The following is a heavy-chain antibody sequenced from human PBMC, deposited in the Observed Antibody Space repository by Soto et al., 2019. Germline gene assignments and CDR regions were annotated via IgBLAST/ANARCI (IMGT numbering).Heavy chain of an antibody. CDR1: GGSINSSSYY. Sequence: QLQLQESGPGLVKPSETLSLTCTVSGGSINSSSYYWGWIRQPPGKGLEWIGSIYYSRSTYYNPSLKSRVTISVDTSKNQCSLRLTSVTAADTAVYYCAARITVVRGPKWAYWGQGTLVTVSS. V-gene: IGHV4-39*01. CDR2: IYYSRST. J-gene: IGHJ4*02. D-gene: IGHD3-10*01. CDR3: AARITVVRGPKWAY.